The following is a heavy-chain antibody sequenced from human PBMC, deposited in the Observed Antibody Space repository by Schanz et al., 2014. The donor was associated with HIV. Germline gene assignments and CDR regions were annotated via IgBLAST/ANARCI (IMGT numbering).Heavy chain of an antibody. CDR3: AKDQGDVSGTPFDY. CDR2: IIPIFPAA. V-gene: IGHV1-69*14. Sequence: QVQLVQSGAEVEKPGSSVKVSCKASGGTFSSYAISWVRQAPGQGLEWMGGIIPIFPAANYAQKFQGRVTITADKSTSTAYMELSSLRAEDTAVYYCAKDQGDVSGTPFDYWGQGTLVTVSS. J-gene: IGHJ4*02. D-gene: IGHD1-20*01. CDR1: GGTFSSYA.